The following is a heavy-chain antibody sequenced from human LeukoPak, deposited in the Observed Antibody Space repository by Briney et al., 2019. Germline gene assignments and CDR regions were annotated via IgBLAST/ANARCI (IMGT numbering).Heavy chain of an antibody. Sequence: SVKVSCKASGGTFSSYAISWVRQAPGQGLEWMGGIIPIFGTANYAQKFQGRVTVTTDESTSTAYMELSSLRSEDTAVYYCARAYCGGDCYPPLYDYWGQGTLVTVSS. V-gene: IGHV1-69*05. CDR3: ARAYCGGDCYPPLYDY. D-gene: IGHD2-21*02. J-gene: IGHJ4*02. CDR1: GGTFSSYA. CDR2: IIPIFGTA.